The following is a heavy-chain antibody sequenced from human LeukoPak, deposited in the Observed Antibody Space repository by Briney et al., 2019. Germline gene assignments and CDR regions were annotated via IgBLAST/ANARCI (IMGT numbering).Heavy chain of an antibody. CDR1: GGSISSSNW. CDR3: VRRDYYYYYVKDV. Sequence: SGTLSLTCAVSGGSISSSNWWTWVRQPPGKGLEWIGEIYHSGSTNHNPSLKSRVTISVDKSKNQFSLKLSSVTAADTAVYYCVRRDYYYYYVKDVWGKGTTVTVSS. D-gene: IGHD4-17*01. V-gene: IGHV4-4*02. CDR2: IYHSGST. J-gene: IGHJ6*04.